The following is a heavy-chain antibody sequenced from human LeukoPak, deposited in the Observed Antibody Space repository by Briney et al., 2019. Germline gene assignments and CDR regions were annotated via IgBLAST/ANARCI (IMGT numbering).Heavy chain of an antibody. CDR2: ISGSGGTT. V-gene: IGHV3-23*01. J-gene: IGHJ4*02. CDR3: ARISSSWFFDF. Sequence: GGSLRLSCAASGFTFSDYAMSWVRQAPGKGLEWVSTISGSGGTTYYADSVKGRFTISRDNSKNTLYLQMDTLRADDTAVYYCARISSSWFFDFWGQGTLVTVSS. CDR1: GFTFSDYA. D-gene: IGHD6-13*01.